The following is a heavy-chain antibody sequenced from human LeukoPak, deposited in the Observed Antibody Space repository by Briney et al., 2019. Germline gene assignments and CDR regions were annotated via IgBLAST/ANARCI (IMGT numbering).Heavy chain of an antibody. CDR3: ARDCSGGSCPTQYYYYGMDV. V-gene: IGHV3-21*01. CDR2: ISSSSSYI. J-gene: IGHJ6*02. CDR1: GFTFSSYS. Sequence: PGGSLRLSCAASGFTFSSYSMNWVRQAPGKGLEWVSSISSSSSYIYYADSVKGRFTISRDNAKNSLYLQVNSLRAEDTAVYYCARDCSGGSCPTQYYYYGMDVWGQGTTVTVSS. D-gene: IGHD2-15*01.